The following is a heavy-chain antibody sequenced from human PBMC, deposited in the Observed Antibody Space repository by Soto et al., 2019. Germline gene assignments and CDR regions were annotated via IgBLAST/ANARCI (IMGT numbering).Heavy chain of an antibody. J-gene: IGHJ4*02. Sequence: GGSLRLSCAASGFTFSNAWMNWVRQAPGKGLEWVGRIKSKTDGGTTDYAAPVKGRFTISRDDSKNTLYLQMNSLKTEDTAVYYCTTIPGYCSSTSCYAEGSDYWGQGTLVTVSS. CDR3: TTIPGYCSSTSCYAEGSDY. CDR1: GFTFSNAW. V-gene: IGHV3-15*07. CDR2: IKSKTDGGTT. D-gene: IGHD2-2*01.